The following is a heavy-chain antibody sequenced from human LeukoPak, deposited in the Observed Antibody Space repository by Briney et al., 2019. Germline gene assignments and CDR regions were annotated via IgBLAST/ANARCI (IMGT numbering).Heavy chain of an antibody. Sequence: GGSLRLSCAASGLTFNKTAMSWVRQAPGKGLEWVANIKEDGRDKYYVDSVKGRFTISRDNAKNSLYLQMNSLRAEDTAVYYCARDVYESGTPFDFWGQGTLVTVSS. J-gene: IGHJ4*02. CDR2: IKEDGRDK. CDR3: ARDVYESGTPFDF. V-gene: IGHV3-7*01. D-gene: IGHD5/OR15-5a*01. CDR1: GLTFNKTA.